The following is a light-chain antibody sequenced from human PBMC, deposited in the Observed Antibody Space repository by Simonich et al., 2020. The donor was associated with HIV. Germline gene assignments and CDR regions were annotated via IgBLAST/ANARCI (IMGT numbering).Light chain of an antibody. V-gene: IGKV3-15*01. CDR3: QQYNDWPRT. CDR1: QSVTSN. Sequence: EIVMTQSPATLSVSPGERATLSCRASQSVTSNLAWYQQKPGQAPRRLIYGASTRATGIPARFSGSGSGTDFTLTISSMQSEDFAVYYCQQYNDWPRTFGQGTKVEI. J-gene: IGKJ1*01. CDR2: GAS.